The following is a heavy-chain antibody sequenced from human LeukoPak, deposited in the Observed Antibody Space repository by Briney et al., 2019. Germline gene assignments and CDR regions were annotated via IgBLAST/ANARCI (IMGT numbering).Heavy chain of an antibody. Sequence: GGSLRLSCEASGFTFSSYDMLWVRQAPGKGLEGVAFIWYDGSNTYCADSVKGRFNISRDNSKNTLYLQMNSLRAEDTAVYYCAKDFCYGSGSYYKAGNYYMDVWGKGTTVTISS. CDR2: IWYDGSNT. V-gene: IGHV3-30*02. J-gene: IGHJ6*03. CDR1: GFTFSSYD. CDR3: AKDFCYGSGSYYKAGNYYMDV. D-gene: IGHD3-10*01.